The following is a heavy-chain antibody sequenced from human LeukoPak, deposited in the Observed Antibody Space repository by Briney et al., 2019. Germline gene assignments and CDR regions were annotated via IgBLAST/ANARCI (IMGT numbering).Heavy chain of an antibody. CDR3: ARLDSIHLITY. CDR1: VGSISSSRYY. V-gene: IGHV4-39*01. Sequence: SGTLSLTCTVSVGSISSSRYYSGCLSQPPGKGLEWIGTIYYSGSTYYNPSLKSQVTISVDTSKNQLSLKLSSVTAADTAVYYCARLDSIHLITYWGQGTLVTVSS. D-gene: IGHD3-16*01. J-gene: IGHJ4*02. CDR2: IYYSGST.